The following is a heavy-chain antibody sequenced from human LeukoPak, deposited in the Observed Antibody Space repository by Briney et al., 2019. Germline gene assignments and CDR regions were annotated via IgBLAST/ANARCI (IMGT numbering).Heavy chain of an antibody. D-gene: IGHD6-19*01. J-gene: IGHJ6*02. V-gene: IGHV1-2*02. CDR3: ARDPQSYSSCWFSYNYGMDV. CDR2: INPNSGGT. CDR1: GYTFIDYY. Sequence: ASVKVSCKAAGYTFIDYYIHWVRQAPGQGLEWMGWINPNSGGTNYAQKFQGRVTLTRDTSISTAYMELSGLKSDDTAVYYCARDPQSYSSCWFSYNYGMDVWGQGTTVTVSS.